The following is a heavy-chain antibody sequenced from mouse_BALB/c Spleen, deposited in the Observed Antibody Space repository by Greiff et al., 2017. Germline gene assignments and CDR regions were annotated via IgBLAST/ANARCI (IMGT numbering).Heavy chain of an antibody. CDR1: GFTFSSYA. CDR2: ISSGGSYT. V-gene: IGHV5-9-4*01. D-gene: IGHD2-1*01. CDR3: AREGNSPY. J-gene: IGHJ3*01. Sequence: EVQVVESGGGLVKPGGSLKLSCAASGFTFSSYAMSWVRQSPEKRLEWVAEISSGGSYTYYPDTVTGRFTISRDNAKNTLYLEMSSLRSEDTAMYYCAREGNSPYWGQGTLVTVSA.